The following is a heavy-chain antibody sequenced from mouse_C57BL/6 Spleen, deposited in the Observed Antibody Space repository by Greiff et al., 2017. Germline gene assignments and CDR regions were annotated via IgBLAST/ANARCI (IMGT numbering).Heavy chain of an antibody. D-gene: IGHD2-3*01. V-gene: IGHV14-2*01. CDR1: GFNIKDYY. CDR3: ARSGAMDDGYYGYAMDY. CDR2: IDPEDGET. Sequence: VQLKESGAELVKPGASVKLSCTASGFNIKDYYMHWVKQRTEQGLEWIGRIDPEDGETKYAPKFQGKATITADTSSNTAYLQLSSLTSEDTAVYYCARSGAMDDGYYGYAMDYWGQGTSVTVSS. J-gene: IGHJ4*01.